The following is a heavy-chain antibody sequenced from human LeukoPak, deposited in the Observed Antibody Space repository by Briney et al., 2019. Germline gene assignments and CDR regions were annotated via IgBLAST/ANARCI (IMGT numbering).Heavy chain of an antibody. D-gene: IGHD3-10*01. CDR2: ISWNSGSI. Sequence: AGGSLRLSCAASGFTSDDYAMHWVRHAAGKGLEWVAGISWNSGSIVYADSVKGRFTISRDNAKNSLYLQMNSLRAEDTALYYCAKGYGSGSHYNGGYYYGMDVWGQGTTVTVSS. CDR1: GFTSDDYA. CDR3: AKGYGSGSHYNGGYYYGMDV. J-gene: IGHJ6*02. V-gene: IGHV3-9*02.